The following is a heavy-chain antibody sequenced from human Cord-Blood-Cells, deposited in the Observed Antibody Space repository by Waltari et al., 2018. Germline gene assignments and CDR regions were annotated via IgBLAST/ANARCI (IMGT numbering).Heavy chain of an antibody. CDR1: GGSISSGGYS. V-gene: IGHV4-30-2*01. Sequence: QLQLQESGSGLVKPSQTLSLTCAVSGGSISSGGYSWSWIRQQPGKGLEWIGYIYHSGSTYYTPSIKSRVTISVDRSKNQFSLKLSSVTAADTAVYYCARVGSGYDSSFFFDYWGQGTLVTVSS. CDR3: ARVGSGYDSSFFFDY. CDR2: IYHSGST. J-gene: IGHJ4*02. D-gene: IGHD5-12*01.